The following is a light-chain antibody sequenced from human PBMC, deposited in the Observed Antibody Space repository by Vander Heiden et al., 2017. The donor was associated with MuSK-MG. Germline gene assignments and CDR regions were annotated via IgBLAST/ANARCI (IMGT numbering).Light chain of an antibody. J-gene: IGKJ3*01. Sequence: DIQMTQSPSTLSASVGDRVTITCRASQSISSWLAWYQQKPGKAPKLLIYKASSLESGVPSRFSGSGSGTEFTLTISSLQPDDFATYYCQQYNSYSFFGHGTKVDIK. CDR1: QSISSW. V-gene: IGKV1-5*03. CDR2: KAS. CDR3: QQYNSYSF.